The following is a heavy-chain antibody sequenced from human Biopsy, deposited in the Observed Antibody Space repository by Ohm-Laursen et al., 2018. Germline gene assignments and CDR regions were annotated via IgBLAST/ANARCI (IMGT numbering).Heavy chain of an antibody. V-gene: IGHV1-8*01. J-gene: IGHJ4*02. CDR1: GYTFTDYD. Sequence: ASAKVSCKASGYTFTDYDIIWVRQATGQGPEWMGWMNPKSGKTGYEQKFRGRVTMTSDTSISTAYMELSSLGSEDTAAYYRARAVRNQLVSEYWGQGTLVTASS. CDR3: ARAVRNQLVSEY. D-gene: IGHD1-1*01. CDR2: MNPKSGKT.